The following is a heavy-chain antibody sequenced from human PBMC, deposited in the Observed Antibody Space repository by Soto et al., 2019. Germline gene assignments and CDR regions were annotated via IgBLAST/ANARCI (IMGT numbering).Heavy chain of an antibody. CDR2: IYSGGST. D-gene: IGHD6-19*01. Sequence: GGSLSLSCAASGFPVSSNYMSWVRQAPGKGLEWVSVIYSGGSTYYADSVKGRFTISRDNSKNTLYLQMNSLRAEDTAVYYCARFEAVAGTFDYWGQGTLVTVSS. J-gene: IGHJ4*02. V-gene: IGHV3-66*01. CDR1: GFPVSSNY. CDR3: ARFEAVAGTFDY.